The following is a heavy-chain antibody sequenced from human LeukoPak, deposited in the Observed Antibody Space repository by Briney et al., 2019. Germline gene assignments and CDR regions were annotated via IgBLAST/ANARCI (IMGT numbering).Heavy chain of an antibody. CDR3: AKEIAAAGLPPDAFDI. CDR2: ISGSGGST. CDR1: GFTFSSYA. Sequence: PGGSLRLSCAASGFTFSSYAMSWVRQAPGKGLEWVSAISGSGGSTYYADSVKGRFTISRDNSKNTLYLQMNSLRAEDTAVYYCAKEIAAAGLPPDAFDIWGQGTMVTVSS. V-gene: IGHV3-23*01. D-gene: IGHD6-13*01. J-gene: IGHJ3*02.